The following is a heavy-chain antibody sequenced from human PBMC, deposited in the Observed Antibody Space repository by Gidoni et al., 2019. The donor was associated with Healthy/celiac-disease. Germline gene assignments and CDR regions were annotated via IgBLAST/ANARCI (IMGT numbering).Heavy chain of an antibody. D-gene: IGHD3-16*02. V-gene: IGHV3-23*01. J-gene: IGHJ6*02. CDR1: GFTFSSYA. Sequence: EVQLLESGGGLVQPGGSLRLSCAASGFTFSSYAMSWVRQVPGKGLEWVSAISGSGGSTYYADSVKGRFTISRDNSKNTLYLQMNSLRAEDTAVYYCATSNIVTNYYYGMDVWGQGTTVTVSS. CDR3: ATSNIVTNYYYGMDV. CDR2: ISGSGGST.